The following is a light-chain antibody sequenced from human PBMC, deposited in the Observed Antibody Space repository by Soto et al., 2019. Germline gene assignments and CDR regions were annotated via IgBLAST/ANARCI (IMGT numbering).Light chain of an antibody. J-gene: IGKJ1*01. CDR2: GAS. Sequence: EIVLTQSPGTLSLSPGERATISCRASQSVSSNYLAWYQQKPGQAPRLLIYGASSRATGIPDRFSGSGSGTDFTLTINRLEPEDFAVFYCQQYGTSPVTFGQGTKVDIK. V-gene: IGKV3-20*01. CDR1: QSVSSNY. CDR3: QQYGTSPVT.